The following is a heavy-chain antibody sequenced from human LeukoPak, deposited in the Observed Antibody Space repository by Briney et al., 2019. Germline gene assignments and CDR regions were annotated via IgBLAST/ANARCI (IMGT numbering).Heavy chain of an antibody. Sequence: GGSLRLSCAASGFTFSSYAMTWVRQAPGKGLEWVSAISGGGDGTYYADSVKGRFTTSRDNSKNTLYLQMNSLRAEDTAVYYCAKDQGFYGSGSYKEYFQYWGQGTLVTVSS. CDR3: AKDQGFYGSGSYKEYFQY. CDR1: GFTFSSYA. V-gene: IGHV3-23*01. J-gene: IGHJ1*01. CDR2: ISGGGDGT. D-gene: IGHD3-10*01.